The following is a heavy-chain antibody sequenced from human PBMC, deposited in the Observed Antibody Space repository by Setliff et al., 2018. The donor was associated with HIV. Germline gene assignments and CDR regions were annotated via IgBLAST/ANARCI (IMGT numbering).Heavy chain of an antibody. CDR2: ISSSGFPI. V-gene: IGHV3-48*01. CDR3: VRGTLDF. Sequence: AGSLRLSCEASGFTFSTYGMNRVRHAPGKGLEWVAQISSSGFPIYYADSVRGRFTASRDNGKNSLFLQMNSLRAGDTAVYYCVRGTLDFWGQGNLVAVSS. CDR1: GFTFSTYG. J-gene: IGHJ4*02.